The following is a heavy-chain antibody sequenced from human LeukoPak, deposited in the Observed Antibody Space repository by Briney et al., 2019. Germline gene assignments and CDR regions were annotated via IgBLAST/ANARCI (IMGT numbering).Heavy chain of an antibody. J-gene: IGHJ5*02. CDR2: INAGNGNT. Sequence: ASVKVSCKASGYTFTSYAMHWVRQAPGQRLEWMGWINAGNGNTKYSQKFQGRVTITRDTSASTAYMELSSLRSEDMAVYYCARDTITIFGVVIGWFDPWGQGTLVTVSS. CDR1: GYTFTSYA. V-gene: IGHV1-3*01. D-gene: IGHD3-3*01. CDR3: ARDTITIFGVVIGWFDP.